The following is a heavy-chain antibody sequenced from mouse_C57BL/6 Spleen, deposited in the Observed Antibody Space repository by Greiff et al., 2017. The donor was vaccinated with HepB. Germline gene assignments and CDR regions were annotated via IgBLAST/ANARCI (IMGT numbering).Heavy chain of an antibody. CDR3: ARDGSSYFDY. D-gene: IGHD1-1*01. Sequence: QVQLQQSGAELVMPGASVELSCKASGYTFTSYWMHWVKQRPGQGLEWIGEIDPSDSYTNYNQKFKGKSTLTVDKSSSTAYMQLSSLTSEDSAVYYCARDGSSYFDYWGQSTTLTVSS. CDR1: GYTFTSYW. J-gene: IGHJ2*01. V-gene: IGHV1-69*01. CDR2: IDPSDSYT.